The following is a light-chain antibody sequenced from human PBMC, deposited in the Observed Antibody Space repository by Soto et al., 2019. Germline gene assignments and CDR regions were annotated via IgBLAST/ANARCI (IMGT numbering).Light chain of an antibody. CDR2: GAS. CDR3: QQYGNWPLT. J-gene: IGKJ4*01. V-gene: IGKV3D-15*01. CDR1: QDVNIY. Sequence: EIVLTQSPGTLSLSPGERGTLSCRASQDVNIYLAWYQQKPGQAPRLLISGASTRATGIPARFSGSGSGTEFTLTISSLQSEDVAVYYCQQYGNWPLTFGGGTNVEIK.